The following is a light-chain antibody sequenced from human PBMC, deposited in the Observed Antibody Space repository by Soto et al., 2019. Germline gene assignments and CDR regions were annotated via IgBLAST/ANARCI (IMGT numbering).Light chain of an antibody. CDR1: EYVDIY. V-gene: IGKV3-11*01. CDR2: HAS. J-gene: IGKJ4*01. Sequence: ETVLTQSPATLSLSPGETATLSCRASEYVDIYLAWYQQKPGQAPRLLIYHASNRATGIPARFSGSGSGTDFSLTISSLEPEDSSVYYCRQRRNWPPLTFGGGTRVEIK. CDR3: RQRRNWPPLT.